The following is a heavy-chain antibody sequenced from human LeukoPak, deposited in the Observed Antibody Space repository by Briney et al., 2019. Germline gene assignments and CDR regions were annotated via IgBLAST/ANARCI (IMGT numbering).Heavy chain of an antibody. CDR3: ATDQMYYYGSRSYSPFNL. J-gene: IGHJ4*02. CDR2: IWYDGKNK. V-gene: IGHV3-33*01. Sequence: GGSLRLSCAASGFTFSTYGMQWVRQAPGKGLEWVALIWYDGKNKYYADSVKGRFTISRDNSKNTLYLQMNSLRAEDTAVYYCATDQMYYYGSRSYSPFNLGGQGTLVSVSS. D-gene: IGHD3-10*01. CDR1: GFTFSTYG.